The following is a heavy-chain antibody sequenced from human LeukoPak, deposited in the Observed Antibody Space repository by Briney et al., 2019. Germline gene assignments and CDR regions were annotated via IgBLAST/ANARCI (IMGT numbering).Heavy chain of an antibody. V-gene: IGHV3-30*02. CDR3: ARDQRGAFDI. D-gene: IGHD1-1*01. Sequence: GGSLRLSCAASGFTFSGFGMHWVRQAPGKGLEWVAFIRYDGSNKFYADSVKGRFTISRDNSKNTLYLQMNSLRAEDTAVYYCARDQRGAFDIWGQGTMVTVSS. J-gene: IGHJ3*02. CDR1: GFTFSGFG. CDR2: IRYDGSNK.